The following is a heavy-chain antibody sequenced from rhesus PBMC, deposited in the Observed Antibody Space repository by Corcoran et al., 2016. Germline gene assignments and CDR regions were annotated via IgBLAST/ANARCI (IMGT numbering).Heavy chain of an antibody. V-gene: IGHV3S5*01. CDR3: AKDKLIAAVFDY. Sequence: EVQLVETGGGLVQPGGSLKLSCAASGFTFSSYGMSWVRQAPGKGLEWVSAINSGGGRTCYADSVKGRLTISRDNSKNTLSLQMNSLRAEDTAVYYCAKDKLIAAVFDYWGQGVLVTVSS. CDR1: GFTFSSYG. CDR2: INSGGGRT. J-gene: IGHJ4*01. D-gene: IGHD6-31*01.